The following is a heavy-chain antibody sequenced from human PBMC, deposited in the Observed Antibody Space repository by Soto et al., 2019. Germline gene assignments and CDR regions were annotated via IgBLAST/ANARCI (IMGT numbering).Heavy chain of an antibody. CDR2: INHSGDA. V-gene: IGHV4-34*01. J-gene: IGHJ4*02. CDR1: GGSFKEYY. CDR3: ARADPDASVGY. D-gene: IGHD3-16*01. Sequence: PSETLSLTCAVFGGSFKEYYWNWIRQSPGKGLEWIGEINHSGDANYNPSLQSRVSLSVDTSKRQFSLKVNSVTAPDTAVYYCARADPDASVGYWGQGTLVTVSS.